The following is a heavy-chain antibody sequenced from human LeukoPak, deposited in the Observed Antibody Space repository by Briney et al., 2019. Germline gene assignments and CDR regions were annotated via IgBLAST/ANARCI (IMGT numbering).Heavy chain of an antibody. J-gene: IGHJ6*03. CDR3: ARLSAYYYGSYFYYYMDV. V-gene: IGHV3-7*01. D-gene: IGHD3-10*01. Sequence: PGGSLRLSCGASGFTFSNYWMTWVRQSPGKGPEWVANIKQDESERYTVDSVKGRFTISRDNAKNSVYLQMNSLRAEDTALYYCARLSAYYYGSYFYYYMDVWGKGTTVTVSS. CDR2: IKQDESER. CDR1: GFTFSNYW.